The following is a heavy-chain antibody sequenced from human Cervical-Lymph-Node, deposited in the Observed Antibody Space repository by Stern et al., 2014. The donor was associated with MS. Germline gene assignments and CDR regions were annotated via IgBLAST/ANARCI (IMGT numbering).Heavy chain of an antibody. J-gene: IGHJ4*02. D-gene: IGHD4-17*01. CDR3: ARDYGDYAFDY. CDR1: GYSFTANW. Sequence: EVQLEESGAEVKKPGESLKISCKGSGYSFTANWIAWVRQMPGKGLEWMGIIYPADSDARYSPSFQGQVAISADKSISTAYLQWSSLKASDTAMYYCARDYGDYAFDYWGQGTLVTVSS. CDR2: IYPADSDA. V-gene: IGHV5-51*01.